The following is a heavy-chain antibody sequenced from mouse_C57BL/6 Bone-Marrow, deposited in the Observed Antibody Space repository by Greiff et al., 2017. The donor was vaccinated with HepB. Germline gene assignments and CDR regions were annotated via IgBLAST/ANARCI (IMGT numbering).Heavy chain of an antibody. Sequence: EVQVVESGGGLVQPGGSLKLSCAASGFTFSDYYMYWVRQTPEKRLEWVAYISNGGGSTYYPDTVKGRFTISRDNAKNTLYLQMSRLKSEDTAMYYCARRGDYDSAWFAYWGQGTLVTVSA. CDR3: ARRGDYDSAWFAY. V-gene: IGHV5-12*01. CDR2: ISNGGGST. D-gene: IGHD2-4*01. J-gene: IGHJ3*01. CDR1: GFTFSDYY.